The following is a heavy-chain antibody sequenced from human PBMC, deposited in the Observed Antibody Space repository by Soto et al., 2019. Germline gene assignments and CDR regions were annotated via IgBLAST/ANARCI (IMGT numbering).Heavy chain of an antibody. D-gene: IGHD5-18*01. Sequence: QVQLVESGGGVVQPGRSLRLSCAASGFTFSSYGMHWVRQAPGKGLEWVAVIWSDANNKYYADSVKGRFTISRDNSQNTLYLQMNSLRAEHTAFYYCARATRDTAMVHNWGQGTLVTVSS. CDR3: ARATRDTAMVHN. CDR2: IWSDANNK. CDR1: GFTFSSYG. V-gene: IGHV3-33*08. J-gene: IGHJ4*02.